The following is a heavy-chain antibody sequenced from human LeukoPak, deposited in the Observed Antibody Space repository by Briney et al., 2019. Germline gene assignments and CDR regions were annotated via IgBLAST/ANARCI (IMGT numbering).Heavy chain of an antibody. CDR2: INHSGST. Sequence: RASETLSLTCAVYGGSFSGYYWSWIRQPPGKGLEWIGEINHSGSTNYNPSLKSRVTISVDTSKNQFSLKLSSVTAADTAVYYCARGRKQLAKRIFDYWGQGTLVTVSS. D-gene: IGHD6-13*01. CDR3: ARGRKQLAKRIFDY. J-gene: IGHJ4*02. V-gene: IGHV4-34*01. CDR1: GGSFSGYY.